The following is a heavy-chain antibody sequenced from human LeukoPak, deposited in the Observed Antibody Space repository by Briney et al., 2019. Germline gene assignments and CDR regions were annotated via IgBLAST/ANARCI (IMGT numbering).Heavy chain of an antibody. V-gene: IGHV3-23*01. CDR1: GFTSIAYA. CDR2: ISGGGVTT. J-gene: IGHJ6*02. D-gene: IGHD3-16*01. Sequence: GGSLRLSCVGSGFTSIAYALTWARQAPGKGLEWVSGISGGGVTTYYADSVKGRFTISRDNSRNTLYLQMNSLRADDTAIYYCARNQQLGGHSYYYYGMDVWGQGTTVTVSS. CDR3: ARNQQLGGHSYYYYGMDV.